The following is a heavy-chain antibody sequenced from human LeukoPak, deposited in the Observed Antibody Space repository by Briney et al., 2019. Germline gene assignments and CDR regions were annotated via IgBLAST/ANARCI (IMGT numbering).Heavy chain of an antibody. CDR3: ARTRYYYNSRSYGAPYYFDY. V-gene: IGHV4-38-2*02. CDR1: GYSFSSAYY. Sequence: SETLSLTCTVSGYSFSSAYYWGWIRQPPGKGLEWIGSIYHSGSNYYNPSLKSRVTISVDTSKNQFSLKLSSVTAADTAVYYCARTRYYYNSRSYGAPYYFDYWGQGTLVTVSS. J-gene: IGHJ4*02. CDR2: IYHSGSN. D-gene: IGHD3-10*01.